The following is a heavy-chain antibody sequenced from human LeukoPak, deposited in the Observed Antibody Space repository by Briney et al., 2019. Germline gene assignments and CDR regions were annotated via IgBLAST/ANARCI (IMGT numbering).Heavy chain of an antibody. CDR2: IIPIFGTA. CDR3: ARDVGVLRFLEWLSREEWFDP. Sequence: SVKVSCKASGGTFSSYAISWVRQAPGQGLEWMGGIIPIFGTANYAQKFQGRVTITADESTSTAYMELSSLRSEDTAVYYCARDVGVLRFLEWLSREEWFDPWGQGTLVTVSA. V-gene: IGHV1-69*13. CDR1: GGTFSSYA. J-gene: IGHJ5*02. D-gene: IGHD3-3*01.